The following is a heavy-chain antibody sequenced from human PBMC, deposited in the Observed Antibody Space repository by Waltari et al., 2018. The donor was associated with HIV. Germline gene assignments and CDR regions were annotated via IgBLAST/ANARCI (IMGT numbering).Heavy chain of an antibody. D-gene: IGHD3-3*01. J-gene: IGHJ5*02. CDR1: GGSISSSSYY. CDR2: IYYSGST. Sequence: QLQLQESGPGLVKPSETLSLTCTVSGGSISSSSYYWGWIRQPPGKGLEWIGSIYYSGSTYYNPSLKSRVTISVDTSKNQFSLKLSSVTAADTAVYYCARHPSKYYGRDSWFDPWGQGTLVTVSS. V-gene: IGHV4-39*01. CDR3: ARHPSKYYGRDSWFDP.